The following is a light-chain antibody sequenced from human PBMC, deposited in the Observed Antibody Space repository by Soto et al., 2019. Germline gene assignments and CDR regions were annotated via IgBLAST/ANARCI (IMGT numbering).Light chain of an antibody. J-gene: IGLJ2*01. Sequence: QSVLTQPPSVSAAPGQKVTISCSGSSSNIGNNYVSWYQQLPGTAPKLLIYDNNKRPSGIPDRFSGSKSGTSGTLDITGLQTWDEADYYCATWDYSLTGEVFGGGTKVTVL. CDR3: ATWDYSLTGEV. CDR2: DNN. CDR1: SSNIGNNY. V-gene: IGLV1-51*01.